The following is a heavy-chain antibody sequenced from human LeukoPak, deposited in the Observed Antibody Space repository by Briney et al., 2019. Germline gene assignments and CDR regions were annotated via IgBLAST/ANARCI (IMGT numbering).Heavy chain of an antibody. J-gene: IGHJ5*02. Sequence: PGRSLRLSCAASGFTFSSYSMNWVRQAPGKGLEWVSYISSSSSTIYYADSVKGRFTISRDNSKNTLYLQMNSLRAEDTAVYYCAKIGRGSLNYEGWFDPWGQGTLVTVSS. D-gene: IGHD1-26*01. CDR1: GFTFSSYS. CDR3: AKIGRGSLNYEGWFDP. V-gene: IGHV3-48*01. CDR2: ISSSSSTI.